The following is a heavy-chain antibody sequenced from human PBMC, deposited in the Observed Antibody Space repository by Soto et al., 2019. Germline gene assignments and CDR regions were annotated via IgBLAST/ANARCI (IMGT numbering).Heavy chain of an antibody. D-gene: IGHD2-2*01. Sequence: QVQLQESGPGLVKPSGTLSLTCAVSSGSISSSNWWSWVRQPPGKGLEWIGEIYHSGSTNYNPSLKSRVTISVDKSNNQFSLTLCFVTAADTAVYYCARLPAAMTGLDYWGQGTLVTASS. CDR1: SGSISSSNW. J-gene: IGHJ4*02. CDR3: ARLPAAMTGLDY. V-gene: IGHV4-4*02. CDR2: IYHSGST.